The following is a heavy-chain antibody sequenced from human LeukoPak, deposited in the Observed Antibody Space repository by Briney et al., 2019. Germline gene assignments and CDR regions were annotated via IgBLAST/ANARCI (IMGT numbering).Heavy chain of an antibody. CDR1: GYSFTSYW. D-gene: IGHD6-19*01. J-gene: IGHJ4*02. V-gene: IGHV5-51*01. CDR3: ARRGSSGWYGHYYFDY. Sequence: GESLKISCRGSGYSFTSYWIGWVRQMPGKGLEWMGIIYPGDSDTRYSPSFQGQVTISADKSISTAYLQWSSLKASDTAMYYCARRGSSGWYGHYYFDYWGQGTLVTVSS. CDR2: IYPGDSDT.